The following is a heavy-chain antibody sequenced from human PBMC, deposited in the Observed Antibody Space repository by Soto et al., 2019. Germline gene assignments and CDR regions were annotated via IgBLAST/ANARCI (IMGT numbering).Heavy chain of an antibody. J-gene: IGHJ4*02. V-gene: IGHV1-3*01. D-gene: IGHD3-9*01. CDR2: INAGNGNT. CDR1: GYTFTSYA. Sequence: ASVKVSCKATGYTFTSYAMHWMRQAPGQRLEWMGWINAGNGNTKYSQKFQGRVTITRDTSASTAYMELSSLRSEDTAVYYCARGYFDWFHDYWGQGTLVTVS. CDR3: ARGYFDWFHDY.